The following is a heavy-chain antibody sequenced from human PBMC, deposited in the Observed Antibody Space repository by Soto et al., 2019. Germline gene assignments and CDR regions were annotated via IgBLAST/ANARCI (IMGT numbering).Heavy chain of an antibody. CDR2: IIPILGIA. Sequence: QVQLVQSGAEVKKPGSSVKVSCKASGGTFSSYTISWVRQAPGQGLEWMGRIIPILGIANYAQKFQGRVTITADKATSTANRELSSLRSEDTAVYYCARGGAGYCSGGSCYALNYYYYGMDVWGQGTTVTVSS. V-gene: IGHV1-69*02. CDR3: ARGGAGYCSGGSCYALNYYYYGMDV. CDR1: GGTFSSYT. J-gene: IGHJ6*02. D-gene: IGHD2-15*01.